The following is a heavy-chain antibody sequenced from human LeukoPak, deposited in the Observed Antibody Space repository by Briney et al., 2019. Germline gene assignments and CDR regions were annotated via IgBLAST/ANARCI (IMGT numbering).Heavy chain of an antibody. CDR3: AREYDYGGNVNDY. CDR2: IYYSGST. D-gene: IGHD4-23*01. V-gene: IGHV4-39*02. Sequence: SETLSLTCTVSGGSISSSSYYWGWIRQPPGKGLEWIGSIYYSGSTYYNPSLKSRVTISVDTSKNQFSLKLSSVTAADTAVYYCAREYDYGGNVNDYWGQGTLVTVSS. CDR1: GGSISSSSYY. J-gene: IGHJ4*02.